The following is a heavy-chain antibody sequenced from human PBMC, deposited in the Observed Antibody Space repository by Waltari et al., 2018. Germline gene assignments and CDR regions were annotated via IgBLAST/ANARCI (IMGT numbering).Heavy chain of an antibody. CDR3: ARRFMTGEGLTLNWLDP. J-gene: IGHJ5*02. CDR1: GYGFDSYW. V-gene: IGHV5-51*01. D-gene: IGHD3-16*01. CDR2: IYPGDSDT. Sequence: VQLVQSGAEVKKPGESLRISCRDSGYGFDSYWIAWVRQRPGKGLEWMGHIYPGDSDTRYNPSFQGQVTSSADKSVTTVYLQWSSLKTSDSGIYYCARRFMTGEGLTLNWLDPWGQGTLVTVSS.